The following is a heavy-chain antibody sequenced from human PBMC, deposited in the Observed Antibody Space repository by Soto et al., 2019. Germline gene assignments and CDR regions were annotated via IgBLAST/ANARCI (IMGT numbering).Heavy chain of an antibody. CDR3: ARVIAARIDY. V-gene: IGHV4-59*01. J-gene: IGHJ4*02. D-gene: IGHD6-6*01. Sequence: QVQLQESGPGLVKPSETLSLTCTVSGGSISSYYWSWIRQPPGKGLEWLGYIYYSGSTNYNPSLKSRVNISVATSKYQFSLKLISVTAADTAVYYCARVIAARIDYWGQGTLVTVSS. CDR1: GGSISSYY. CDR2: IYYSGST.